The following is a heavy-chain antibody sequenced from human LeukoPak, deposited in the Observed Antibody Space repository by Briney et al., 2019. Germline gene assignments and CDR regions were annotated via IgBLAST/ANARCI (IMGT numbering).Heavy chain of an antibody. Sequence: AGRSLRLSCAASGFTFSNYDMHWVRQTIGKGLEWVSIIGFAGDTYYPGSVRGRFTISRENAKNSLYLQMNSLRVEDTALYFCARGADAAYDYWGQGTLVTVSS. D-gene: IGHD1-26*01. V-gene: IGHV3-13*04. CDR1: GFTFSNYD. J-gene: IGHJ4*02. CDR3: ARGADAAYDY. CDR2: IGFAGDT.